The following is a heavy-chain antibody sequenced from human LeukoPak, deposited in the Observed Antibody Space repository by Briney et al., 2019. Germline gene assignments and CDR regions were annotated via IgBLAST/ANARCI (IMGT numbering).Heavy chain of an antibody. J-gene: IGHJ4*02. Sequence: GGSLRLSCAASGFTVSSNYMNWVRQAPGKGLEWVSLIYADGNTYYADSVKGRFTISRDNSKNTLYLQMNSLRAEDTAVYYCARDLFWSGYSRKTFDYWGQGTLVTVSS. V-gene: IGHV3-66*01. CDR3: ARDLFWSGYSRKTFDY. CDR1: GFTVSSNY. D-gene: IGHD3-3*01. CDR2: IYADGNT.